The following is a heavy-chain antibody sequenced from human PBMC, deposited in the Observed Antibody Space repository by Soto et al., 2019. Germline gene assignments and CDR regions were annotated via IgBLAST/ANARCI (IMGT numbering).Heavy chain of an antibody. D-gene: IGHD3-9*01. Sequence: PGGSLRLSCAASGFTFSSYAMSWVRQAPGKGLEWVSAISGSGGSTYYADSVKGRFTISRDNSKNSLYLQMNSLRAEDTAVYSCAKDPRYYDILTVAWGQGTLVTVSS. J-gene: IGHJ5*01. CDR3: AKDPRYYDILTVA. V-gene: IGHV3-23*01. CDR1: GFTFSSYA. CDR2: ISGSGGST.